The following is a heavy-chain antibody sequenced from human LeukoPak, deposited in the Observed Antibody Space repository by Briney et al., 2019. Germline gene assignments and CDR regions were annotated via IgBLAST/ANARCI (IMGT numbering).Heavy chain of an antibody. Sequence: GGSLRLSCAASGFTFSSYEMNWVRQAPGKGLEWASYTSSSGSSIYYADSVKGRFTISRDNAKNSLYLQMNSLRAEDTAVYYCAGGGPEEDYFDYWGQGTLVTVSS. CDR3: AGGGPEEDYFDY. CDR2: TSSSGSSI. CDR1: GFTFSSYE. V-gene: IGHV3-48*03. D-gene: IGHD1-14*01. J-gene: IGHJ4*02.